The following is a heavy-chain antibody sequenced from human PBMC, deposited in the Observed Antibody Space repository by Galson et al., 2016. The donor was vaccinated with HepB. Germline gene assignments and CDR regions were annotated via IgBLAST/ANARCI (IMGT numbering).Heavy chain of an antibody. V-gene: IGHV3-7*03. Sequence: SLRLSCAASGFTFNSFWMSWVRQAPGKGLEWVANIKQDGSEKYYVDSVKGRFTISRDNAKNSVYRQMNSLRAEDTAIYYCAVDTVTKSDYWGQGTLVTVSS. CDR1: GFTFNSFW. CDR2: IKQDGSEK. D-gene: IGHD4-17*01. J-gene: IGHJ4*02. CDR3: AVDTVTKSDY.